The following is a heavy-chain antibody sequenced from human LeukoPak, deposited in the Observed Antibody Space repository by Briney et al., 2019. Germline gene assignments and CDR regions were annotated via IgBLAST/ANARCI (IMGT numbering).Heavy chain of an antibody. J-gene: IGHJ4*02. CDR1: GFTFSSYS. D-gene: IGHD2-15*01. V-gene: IGHV3-21*01. Sequence: GGSLRLSCAASGFTFSSYSMNWVRQAPGKGLEWVSSISSSSSYIYYADSVKGRFTISRDNAKNSLYLQMNSLRAEDTAVYYCARADSVDFWSDYWGQGTLVTVCS. CDR2: ISSSSSYI. CDR3: ARADSVDFWSDY.